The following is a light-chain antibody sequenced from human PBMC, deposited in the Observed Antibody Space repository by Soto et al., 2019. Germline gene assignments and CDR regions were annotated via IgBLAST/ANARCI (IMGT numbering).Light chain of an antibody. CDR2: GAS. V-gene: IGKV3-20*01. J-gene: IGKJ3*01. Sequence: VLTHPAVTLSLSPGARATLSYRASQSISRYLAWYQQKPGQAPRLLIYGASSRATGIPDRFSGSGSGTDFTLTISRLEPEDFAVYYCQQYGSLPFTFGPGSKVDIK. CDR1: QSISRY. CDR3: QQYGSLPFT.